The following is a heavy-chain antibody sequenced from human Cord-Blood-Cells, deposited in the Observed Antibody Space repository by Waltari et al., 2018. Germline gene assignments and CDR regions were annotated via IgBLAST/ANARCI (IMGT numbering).Heavy chain of an antibody. V-gene: IGHV4-34*01. D-gene: IGHD3-10*01. CDR2: INHSGSN. Sequence: QVQLQQWGAGLLKPSETLSLTCAVYGGSFSGYYWSWIRQPPGKGLEWSGEINHSGSNNYNPSLKSRVTISVDTSKNQFSLKLSSVTAADTAVYYCARGVYYYGSGSYYIYWGQGTLVTVSS. J-gene: IGHJ4*02. CDR3: ARGVYYYGSGSYYIY. CDR1: GGSFSGYY.